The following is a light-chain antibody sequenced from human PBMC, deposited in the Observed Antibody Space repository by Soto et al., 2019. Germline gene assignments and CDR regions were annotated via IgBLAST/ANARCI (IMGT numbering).Light chain of an antibody. Sequence: MYQTHSTLSASLGERVTLTCRASQSISSWLDWYQQKPGTAPKLLISAATSFESAAPSRFSGSGSGTEFTITIIRFQHHDFATYYSEQYRRSWTFGQATMVDI. CDR3: EQYRRSWT. V-gene: IGKV1-5*01. CDR1: QSISSW. CDR2: AAT. J-gene: IGKJ1*01.